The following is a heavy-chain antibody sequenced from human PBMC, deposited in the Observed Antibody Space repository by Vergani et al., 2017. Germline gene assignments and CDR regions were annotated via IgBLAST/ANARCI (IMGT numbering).Heavy chain of an antibody. CDR2: IKQDGSEK. CDR1: GFMFSNYW. Sequence: EVQLVESGGGLVQPGGSLRLSCAASGFMFSNYWMNWVRQAPGKGLEWVANIKQDGSEKYYVDSVKGRFTISRDNSKNTLYLQMNSLGAEDTAVYYCARDPTTYYDFLTVYYKFYFDYWGQGTLVTVSS. D-gene: IGHD3-9*01. V-gene: IGHV3-7*01. J-gene: IGHJ4*02. CDR3: ARDPTTYYDFLTVYYKFYFDY.